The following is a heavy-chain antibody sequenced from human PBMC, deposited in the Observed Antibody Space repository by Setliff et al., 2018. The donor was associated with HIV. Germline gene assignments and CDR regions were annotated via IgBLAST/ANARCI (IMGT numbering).Heavy chain of an antibody. V-gene: IGHV4-39*02. CDR2: IYYSGST. D-gene: IGHD3-3*01. J-gene: IGHJ5*02. Sequence: SETLSLTCTVSGGSISSSSYYWGWIRQPPGKGLEWIGSIYYSGSTYYNPSLKSRVTISVGTSKNQFSLKLSSVTAADTAVYYCARDMEFLELGWFDPWGQGTLVTVS. CDR3: ARDMEFLELGWFDP. CDR1: GGSISSSSYY.